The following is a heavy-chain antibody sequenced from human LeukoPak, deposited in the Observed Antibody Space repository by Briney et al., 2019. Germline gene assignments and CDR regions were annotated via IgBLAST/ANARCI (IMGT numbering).Heavy chain of an antibody. J-gene: IGHJ4*02. V-gene: IGHV4-59*12. CDR1: GGSISSYY. CDR3: AIQSSGWYRY. Sequence: PSETLSLTCTVSGGSISSYYWSWIRQPPGKGLEWIGYIYYSGSTNYNPSLESRVTISVDTSKNQFSLKLSSVTAADTAVYYCAIQSSGWYRYWGQGTLVTVSS. D-gene: IGHD6-19*01. CDR2: IYYSGST.